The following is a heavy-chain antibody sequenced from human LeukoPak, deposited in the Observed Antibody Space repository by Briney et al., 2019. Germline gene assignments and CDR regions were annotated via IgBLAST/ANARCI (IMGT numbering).Heavy chain of an antibody. CDR3: ARSQAFNYDFWSGDAFDI. CDR2: ISSSSSYI. D-gene: IGHD3-3*01. CDR1: GFTFSSYS. V-gene: IGHV3-21*01. J-gene: IGHJ3*02. Sequence: PGGSLRLSCAPSGFTFSSYSMNWVRQAPRKGLEWVSFISSSSSYIYYADSVKGRFTISRDNAKKSLYLQMNSLRAEDTAVYYCARSQAFNYDFWSGDAFDIWGQGTMVTVSS.